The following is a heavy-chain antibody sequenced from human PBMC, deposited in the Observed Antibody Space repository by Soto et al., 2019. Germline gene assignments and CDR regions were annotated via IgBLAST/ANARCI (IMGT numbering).Heavy chain of an antibody. CDR2: IGPSGSGT. V-gene: IGHV3-74*01. J-gene: IGHJ4*02. Sequence: PGGSLRLSCAASGFTFSSHWMHWFRPAPGKGLVWVSHIGPSGSGTRDADSVQGRFTISRDNARNTLYLQMNSLRDEDTAVYYCTRDNNWSYDYWGQGILVTVSS. D-gene: IGHD1-1*01. CDR3: TRDNNWSYDY. CDR1: GFTFSSHW.